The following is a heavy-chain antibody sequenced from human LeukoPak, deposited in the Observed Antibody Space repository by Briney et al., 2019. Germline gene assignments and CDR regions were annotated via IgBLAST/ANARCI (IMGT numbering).Heavy chain of an antibody. CDR3: ARGYKYAFDN. V-gene: IGHV3-48*01. D-gene: IGHD5-24*01. CDR2: IGIDSGNT. Sequence: GGPLRLSCAASGFTFSDYSMNWVRQAPGKGLEWISYIGIDSGNTNYADSVKGRFTISGDKAKNSLYLQMNSLRVEDTAVYYCARGYKYAFDNWGQGTLVTVSS. J-gene: IGHJ4*02. CDR1: GFTFSDYS.